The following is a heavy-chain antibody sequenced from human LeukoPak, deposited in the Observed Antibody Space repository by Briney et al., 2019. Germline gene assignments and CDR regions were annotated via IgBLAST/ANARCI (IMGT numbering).Heavy chain of an antibody. CDR2: IKQDGSEK. V-gene: IGHV3-7*01. CDR1: GFTFSSYW. D-gene: IGHD3-3*01. Sequence: PGGSLRLSCAASGFTFSSYWMSWVRQAPGKGLEWVANIKQDGSEKYYVDSAKGRFTISRDNAKNSLYLQMNSLRAEDTAVYYCAREGRSPLPTANWFDPWGQGTLVTVSS. CDR3: AREGRSPLPTANWFDP. J-gene: IGHJ5*02.